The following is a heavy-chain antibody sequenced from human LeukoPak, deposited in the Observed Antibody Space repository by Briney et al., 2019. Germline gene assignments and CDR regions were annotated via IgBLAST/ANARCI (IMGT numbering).Heavy chain of an antibody. V-gene: IGHV3-48*03. Sequence: PGGSLRLSCAASGFTFSSYEVNWVRQAPGKGLKWVSYIGSSGSTIYYADSVKGRFTISRDNAKNSLYLQMNSLRAEDTAVYYCAREHTRGDAFDIWGQGTMVTVSS. CDR3: AREHTRGDAFDI. D-gene: IGHD2-2*02. CDR1: GFTFSSYE. J-gene: IGHJ3*02. CDR2: IGSSGSTI.